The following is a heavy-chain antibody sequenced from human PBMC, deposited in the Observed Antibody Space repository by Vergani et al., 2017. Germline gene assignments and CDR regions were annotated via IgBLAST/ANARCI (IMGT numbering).Heavy chain of an antibody. Sequence: QVQLVESGGGVVQRGGSLRLSCATSGFTLSNYDMQWIRQGPGKGLEFVAFIQFDGSNQYYADSVKGRFTLSRDFSKNTLYLQMNSLRTDDTATYYCAKHFRGWGIDYWCQETQAIVSS. CDR1: GFTLSNYD. CDR2: IQFDGSNQ. J-gene: IGHJ4*02. CDR3: AKHFRGWGIDY. D-gene: IGHD3-16*01. V-gene: IGHV3-30*02.